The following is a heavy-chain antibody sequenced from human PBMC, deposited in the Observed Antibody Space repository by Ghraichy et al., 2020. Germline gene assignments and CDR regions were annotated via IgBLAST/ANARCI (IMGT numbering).Heavy chain of an antibody. CDR1: GGSISSYY. CDR2: IYYSGST. V-gene: IGHV4-59*08. Sequence: SETLSLTCTVSGGSISSYYWSWIRQPPGKGLEWIGYIYYSGSTNYNPSLKSRVTISVDTSKNQFSLKLSSVTAADTAVYYCARLITGTYYYYYYYMDVWGKGTTVTVSS. D-gene: IGHD1/OR15-1a*01. J-gene: IGHJ6*03. CDR3: ARLITGTYYYYYYYMDV.